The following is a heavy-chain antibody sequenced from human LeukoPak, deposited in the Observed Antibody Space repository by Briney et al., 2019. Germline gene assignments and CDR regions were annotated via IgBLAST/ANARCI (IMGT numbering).Heavy chain of an antibody. CDR3: ASRRGYSGYDSLGYYFGY. CDR1: GGTFSSYA. V-gene: IGHV1-69*01. CDR2: IIPIFGTA. D-gene: IGHD5-12*01. Sequence: GGSLRLSCAASGGTFSSYAISWVRQAPGQGLEWMGGIIPIFGTANYAQKFQGRVTITADESTSTAYMELSSLRSEDTAVYYCASRRGYSGYDSLGYYFGYWGQGTLVTVSS. J-gene: IGHJ4*02.